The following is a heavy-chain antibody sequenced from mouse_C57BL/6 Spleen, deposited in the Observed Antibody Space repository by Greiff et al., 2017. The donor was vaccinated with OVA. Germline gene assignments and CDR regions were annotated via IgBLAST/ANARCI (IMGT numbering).Heavy chain of an antibody. CDR1: GFTFSDYG. Sequence: VKLMESGGGLVKPGGSLKLSCAASGFTFSDYGMHWVRQAPEKGLEWVAYSSSGSSTIYYADTVKGRFTISRDNAKNTLFLQMTSLRSEDTAMYYCARLGYWGQGTTLTVSS. V-gene: IGHV5-17*01. CDR2: SSSGSSTI. J-gene: IGHJ2*01. CDR3: ARLGY.